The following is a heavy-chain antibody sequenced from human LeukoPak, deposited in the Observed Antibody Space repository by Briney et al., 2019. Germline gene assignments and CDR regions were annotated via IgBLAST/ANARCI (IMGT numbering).Heavy chain of an antibody. CDR2: MNPNSGNT. CDR1: GYTFTSYD. CDR3: ARAGGTNGVDDYMDV. Sequence: ASVKASCKASGYTFTSYDINWVRQATGQGLEWMEWMNPNSGNTGYAQKFQGRVTMTRNTSISTAYMELSSLRSEDTAVYYCARAGGTNGVDDYMDVWGKGTTVTVSS. J-gene: IGHJ6*03. V-gene: IGHV1-8*01. D-gene: IGHD2-8*01.